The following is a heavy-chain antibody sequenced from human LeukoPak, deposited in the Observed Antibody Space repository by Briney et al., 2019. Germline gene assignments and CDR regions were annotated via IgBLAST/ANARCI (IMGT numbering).Heavy chain of an antibody. CDR1: GGSIGSYY. V-gene: IGHV4-59*08. CDR3: ARLDGKVEMAIDY. Sequence: SETLSLTCTVSGGSIGSYYWNWIRQAPGKGLEWIGYIHYSGSTNHNSSLKSRVTISVDTSKNQYSLKLSSVTAADTAVYYCARLDGKVEMAIDYWGQGTLVTVSS. CDR2: IHYSGST. J-gene: IGHJ4*02. D-gene: IGHD5-24*01.